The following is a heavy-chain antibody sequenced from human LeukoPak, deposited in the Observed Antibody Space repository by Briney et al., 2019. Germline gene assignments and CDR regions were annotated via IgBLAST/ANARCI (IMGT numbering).Heavy chain of an antibody. V-gene: IGHV3-30-3*01. CDR2: ISSDGSNK. D-gene: IGHD4-17*01. J-gene: IGHJ4*02. CDR3: AKGEKRYSFDC. CDR1: GFTFNSHA. Sequence: PGGSLRLSCAASGFTFNSHAMHWVRQAPGKGLEWVAVISSDGSNKYYADSVKGRFTISRDNSKNTLYLQMNSLRAEDTAVYYCAKGEKRYSFDCWGQGTLVTVSS.